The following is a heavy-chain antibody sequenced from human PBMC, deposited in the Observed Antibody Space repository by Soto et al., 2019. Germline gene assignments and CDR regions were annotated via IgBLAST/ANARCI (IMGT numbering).Heavy chain of an antibody. CDR2: IVVGSGNT. V-gene: IGHV1-58*01. CDR1: GFTFTSSA. J-gene: IGHJ6*02. Sequence: SVKVSCKASGFTFTSSAVQWVRQARGQRLEWIGWIVVGSGNTNYAQKFQERVTITRDMSTSTAYMELSSLRSEDTAVYYCAVTIAARLGADYYYGMDVWGQGTTVTVSS. CDR3: AVTIAARLGADYYYGMDV. D-gene: IGHD6-6*01.